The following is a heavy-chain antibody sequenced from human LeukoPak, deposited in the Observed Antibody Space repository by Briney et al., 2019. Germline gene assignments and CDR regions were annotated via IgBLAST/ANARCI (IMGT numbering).Heavy chain of an antibody. V-gene: IGHV3-48*01. CDR2: ISSSSSTI. J-gene: IGHJ4*02. Sequence: GSLRLSCAASGFTFSSYSMNWVRQAPGKELEWVSYISSSSSTIYYADSAKGRFTISRDNAKNSLYLQMNSLRAEDTAVYYCARGSGVPGDYWGQGTLVTVSS. CDR1: GFTFSSYS. D-gene: IGHD2-2*01. CDR3: ARGSGVPGDY.